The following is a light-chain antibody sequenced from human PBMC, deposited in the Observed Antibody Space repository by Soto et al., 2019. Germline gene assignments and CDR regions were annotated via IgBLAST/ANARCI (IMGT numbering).Light chain of an antibody. V-gene: IGKV1-5*01. J-gene: IGKJ1*01. CDR1: QSLNSR. Sequence: DIQLTQSPSTLSASVGDRFTLTCLASQSLNSRLAWYQQRPGKAPKLLIYDSSTLEPGVPSRFRGSGSGTEFTLTINGLQPDDFATYYCQQYDGYSPQTFGQGTKVDIK. CDR2: DSS. CDR3: QQYDGYSPQT.